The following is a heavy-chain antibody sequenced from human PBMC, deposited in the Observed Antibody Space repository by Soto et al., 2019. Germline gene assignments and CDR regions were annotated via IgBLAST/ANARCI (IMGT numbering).Heavy chain of an antibody. Sequence: EVQLLESGGGLVQPGGSLRLSCAASGFTFSSYAMSWVRQAPGKGLEWVSAISGSGGSTYYADSVKGRLIISRDNSKNTLYLLMNSLRAEDTAVYYCSKDLYSDYGDPTYYYYYYMDVWGKGTTVTVSS. CDR3: SKDLYSDYGDPTYYYYYYMDV. J-gene: IGHJ6*03. V-gene: IGHV3-23*01. CDR2: ISGSGGST. D-gene: IGHD4-17*01. CDR1: GFTFSSYA.